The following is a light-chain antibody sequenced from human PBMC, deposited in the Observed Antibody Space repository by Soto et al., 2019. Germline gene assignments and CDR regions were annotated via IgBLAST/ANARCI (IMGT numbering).Light chain of an antibody. Sequence: SYELAQPLSVSVALGQTARITCGGDNIARKTVHWYQQKPGQAPLLVIYSDSIRPSGIPERFSGSDSGNTATLTISRAQAGDEADYYCQVWDSSTVVFGGGTKLTVL. CDR2: SDS. CDR3: QVWDSSTVV. J-gene: IGLJ2*01. CDR1: NIARKT. V-gene: IGLV3-9*01.